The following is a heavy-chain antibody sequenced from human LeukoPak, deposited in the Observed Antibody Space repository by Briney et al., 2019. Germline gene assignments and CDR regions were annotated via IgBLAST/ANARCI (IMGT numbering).Heavy chain of an antibody. Sequence: PGRSLRLSCAASGFTFSSYGMHWVRQAPGKGLEWVAVISYDGSNKYYADSVKGRFTISRDNSKNTLYLQMNSLRAEDTAVYYCAKEGYSSGWYGHYYYYYMDVWGKGTTVTVSS. CDR3: AKEGYSSGWYGHYYYYYMDV. V-gene: IGHV3-30*18. J-gene: IGHJ6*03. CDR1: GFTFSSYG. CDR2: ISYDGSNK. D-gene: IGHD6-19*01.